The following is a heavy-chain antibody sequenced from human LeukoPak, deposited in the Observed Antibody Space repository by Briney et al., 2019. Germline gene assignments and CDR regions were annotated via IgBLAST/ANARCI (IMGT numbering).Heavy chain of an antibody. CDR3: ARHFHPAETTGGYFDL. CDR1: GYIFTPYW. CDR2: TFAGCSYT. J-gene: IGHJ2*01. D-gene: IGHD4-17*01. Sequence: NRGEFLKICCLCAGYIFTPYWIGCVRQMGGEGLEWMGITFAGCSYTIYSPSFQGQVTSPVDKSSSTAYLQWGSLKASDTAKYYWARHFHPAETTGGYFDLWGRGTLVTV. V-gene: IGHV5-51*01.